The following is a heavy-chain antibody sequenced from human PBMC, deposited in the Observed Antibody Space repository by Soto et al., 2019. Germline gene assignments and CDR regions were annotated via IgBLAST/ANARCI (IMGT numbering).Heavy chain of an antibody. CDR1: GGSISSSSYY. CDR3: ARQVGTMARGVTEWFDP. Sequence: SETLSLTCTVSGGSISSSSYYWGWIRQPPGKGLEWIGSIYYSGSTYYNPSLKSRVTISVDTSKNQFSLKLSSVTAADTAVYYSARQVGTMARGVTEWFDPWGQGTLVTVSS. J-gene: IGHJ5*02. D-gene: IGHD3-10*01. CDR2: IYYSGST. V-gene: IGHV4-39*01.